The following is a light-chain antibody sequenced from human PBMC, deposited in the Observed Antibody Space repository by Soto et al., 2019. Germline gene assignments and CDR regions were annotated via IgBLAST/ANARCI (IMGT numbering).Light chain of an antibody. CDR3: SSHTSGSTRV. CDR1: FNDVGGYDY. Sequence: QSVLTQPASVSGSPGQSIAISCTGTFNDVGGYDYVSWYQQHPDKAPKLMIYEVTKRPSGVSNRFSGSKSGNTASLTISGLQPEDEADYYCSSHTSGSTRVFGSGTKVTVL. V-gene: IGLV2-14*01. CDR2: EVT. J-gene: IGLJ1*01.